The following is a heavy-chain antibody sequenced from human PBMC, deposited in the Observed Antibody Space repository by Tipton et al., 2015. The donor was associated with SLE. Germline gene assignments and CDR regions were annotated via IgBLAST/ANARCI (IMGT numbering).Heavy chain of an antibody. J-gene: IGHJ6*03. V-gene: IGHV4-38-2*02. CDR2: IYHSGST. Sequence: TLSLTCTVPGYSISSGYYWGWIRQPPGKGLEWIGSIYHSGSTYYNPSLKSRVTISVDTSKNQFSLKLSSVTAADTAVYYCAREGYCSSTSCLGKYYYYMDVWGKGTTVTVSS. D-gene: IGHD2-2*01. CDR1: GYSISSGYY. CDR3: AREGYCSSTSCLGKYYYYMDV.